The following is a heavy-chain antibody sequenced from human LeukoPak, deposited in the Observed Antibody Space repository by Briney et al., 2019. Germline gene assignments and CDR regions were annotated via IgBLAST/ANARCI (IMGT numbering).Heavy chain of an antibody. CDR2: MNPNSGNT. CDR1: GYTFTSYA. CDR3: ARGGPYYDFWSGYFRRSPNWFDP. D-gene: IGHD3-3*01. Sequence: ASVKVSCKASGYTFTSYAINWVRQATGQGLEWMGWMNPNSGNTGYAQKFQGRVTMTRNTSISTAYMELSSLRSEDTAVYYCARGGPYYDFWSGYFRRSPNWFDPWGQGTLVTVSS. J-gene: IGHJ5*02. V-gene: IGHV1-8*01.